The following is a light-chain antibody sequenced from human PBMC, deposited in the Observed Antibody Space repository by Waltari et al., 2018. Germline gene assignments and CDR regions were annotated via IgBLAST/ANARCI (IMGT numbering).Light chain of an antibody. CDR1: QGISNF. V-gene: IGKV1-39*01. CDR3: QQYEGLPRT. Sequence: DIQMTQSPSSLSASVGDRVTVTCRASQGISNFLNWYQQKPGKAPKLLIYTASTLQSGVPSRFSGDGSGTEFTLTISSLQPEDFATYYCQQYEGLPRTFGQGTKLEMK. CDR2: TAS. J-gene: IGKJ2*02.